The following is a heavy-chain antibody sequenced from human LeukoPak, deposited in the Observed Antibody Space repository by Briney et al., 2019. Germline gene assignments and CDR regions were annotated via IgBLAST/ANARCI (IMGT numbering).Heavy chain of an antibody. J-gene: IGHJ4*02. CDR3: ARRIVVVPAAMQAGYFDY. V-gene: IGHV1-46*01. CDR1: GFTFTSYY. Sequence: ASVKVSCKASGFTFTSYYIHWVRQAPGQGLEWMGVISPSGDSTSYAQKFQGRVTITADESTSTAYMELSSLRSEDTAVYYCARRIVVVPAAMQAGYFDYWGQGTLVTVSS. CDR2: ISPSGDST. D-gene: IGHD2-2*01.